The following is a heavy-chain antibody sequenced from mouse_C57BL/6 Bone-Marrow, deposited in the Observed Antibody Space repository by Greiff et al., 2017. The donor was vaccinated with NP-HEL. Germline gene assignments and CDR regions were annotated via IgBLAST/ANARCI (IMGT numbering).Heavy chain of an antibody. D-gene: IGHD1-1*01. CDR1: GYAFTNYL. CDR2: INPGSGGT. J-gene: IGHJ3*01. CDR3: AREGYYYGSSYVGAY. Sequence: QVQLQQSGAELVRPGTSVKVSCKASGYAFTNYLIEWVKQRPGQGLEWIGVINPGSGGTNYNEKFKGKATLTADKSSSTAYMQLSSLTSEDSAVYFCAREGYYYGSSYVGAYWGQGTLVTVSA. V-gene: IGHV1-54*01.